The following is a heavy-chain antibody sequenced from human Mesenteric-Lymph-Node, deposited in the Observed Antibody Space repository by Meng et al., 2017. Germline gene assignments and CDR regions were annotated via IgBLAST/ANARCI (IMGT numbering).Heavy chain of an antibody. V-gene: IGHV4-59*01. D-gene: IGHD5-12*01. CDR3: AGGGVVATMAV. Sequence: SETLSLTCTVSGGSISSYYWSWIRQPPGKGLEWIGYIYYSGSTNYNPSLKSRVTMSIDTSRNQFSLKLSSVTAADTAVYYCAGGGVVATMAVWGQGTTVTVSS. J-gene: IGHJ6*02. CDR2: IYYSGST. CDR1: GGSISSYY.